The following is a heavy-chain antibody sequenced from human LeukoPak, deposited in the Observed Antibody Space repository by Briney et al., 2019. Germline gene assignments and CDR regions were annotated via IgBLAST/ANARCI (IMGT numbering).Heavy chain of an antibody. J-gene: IGHJ4*02. CDR3: ARERKRITILGVAHRVRYFDY. D-gene: IGHD3-3*01. V-gene: IGHV3-48*01. Sequence: PGGSLRLSCAASGFTFSSYSMNWVRQAPGKGLEWVSYISSSSSTIYYADSVKGRFTISRDNAKNSLYLQMNSLRAEDTAVYYCARERKRITILGVAHRVRYFDYWGQGTLVTVSS. CDR1: GFTFSSYS. CDR2: ISSSSSTI.